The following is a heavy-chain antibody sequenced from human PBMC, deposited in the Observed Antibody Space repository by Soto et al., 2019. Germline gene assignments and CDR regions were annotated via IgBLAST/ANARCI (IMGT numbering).Heavy chain of an antibody. J-gene: IGHJ6*02. CDR2: IIPIFGTA. V-gene: IGHV1-69*01. CDR1: GGTFSSYA. Sequence: QVQLVQSGAEVKQPGSSVKVSCKASGGTFSSYAISWVRQAPGQGLEWMGGIIPIFGTANYAQKFQGRVTITADESTSTAYMELSSLRSEDTAVYYCARDEGITIFGVVIYGMDVWGQGTTVTVSS. D-gene: IGHD3-3*01. CDR3: ARDEGITIFGVVIYGMDV.